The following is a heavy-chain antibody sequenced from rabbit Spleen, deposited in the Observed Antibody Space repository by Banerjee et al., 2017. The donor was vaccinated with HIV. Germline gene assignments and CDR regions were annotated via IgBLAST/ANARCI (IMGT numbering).Heavy chain of an antibody. J-gene: IGHJ4*01. V-gene: IGHV1S45*01. D-gene: IGHD1-1*01. CDR2: IDVAKYGTT. CDR3: ARDLDGVIGWNFGW. CDR1: GLDLSGRYW. Sequence: QEQLEESGGDLVKPGASLTLTCKASGLDLSGRYWICWVRRAPGKGLEWIACIDVAKYGTTYYTSWAKGRFTISKTSSTTVTLHMTSLTAADTATYFCARDLDGVIGWNFGWWGPGTLVTVS.